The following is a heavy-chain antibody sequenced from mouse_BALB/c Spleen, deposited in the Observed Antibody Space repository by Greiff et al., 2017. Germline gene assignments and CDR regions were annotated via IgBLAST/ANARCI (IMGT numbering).Heavy chain of an antibody. CDR1: GYNFTSYW. Sequence: VQLQQSGAELVKPGTSVKLSCKASGYNFTSYWINWVKLRPGQGLEWIGDIYPGSGSTNYNEKFKSKATLTVDTSSSTAYMQLSSLASEDSALYYCARGDYRYYFDYWGQGTTLTVSS. V-gene: IGHV1-55*01. CDR2: IYPGSGST. CDR3: ARGDYRYYFDY. D-gene: IGHD2-14*01. J-gene: IGHJ2*01.